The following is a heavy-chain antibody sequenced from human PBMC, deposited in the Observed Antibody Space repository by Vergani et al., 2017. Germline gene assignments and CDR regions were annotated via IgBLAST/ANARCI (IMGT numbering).Heavy chain of an antibody. CDR1: GGSFSGYY. CDR2: INHSGST. V-gene: IGHV4-34*01. D-gene: IGHD6-13*01. CDR3: ARGVRIAAAGKYYYYYYMDV. J-gene: IGHJ6*03. Sequence: QVQLQQWGAGLLKPSETLSLTCAVYGGSFSGYYWSWIRQPPGKGLEWIGEINHSGSTNYNPSLKSRVTISVDTSKNQFSLKLSSVTAADTAVYYCARGVRIAAAGKYYYYYYMDVWGKGTTVTVSS.